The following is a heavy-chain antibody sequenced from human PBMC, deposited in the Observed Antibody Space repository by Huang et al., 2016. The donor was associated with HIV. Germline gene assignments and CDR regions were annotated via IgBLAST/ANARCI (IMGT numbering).Heavy chain of an antibody. D-gene: IGHD4-17*01. J-gene: IGHJ4*02. Sequence: QVQLVQSGAEVVKHGSSVKVSCKASGGTLSSHSISWVRQAPGQGLEWMGGIIPIVATANYARIFQGRVTITADEATSTVYLELTSLRSDDTAVYYCARVHGDYEDYFFDYWGQGTLVIVSS. CDR3: ARVHGDYEDYFFDY. V-gene: IGHV1-69*13. CDR2: IIPIVATA. CDR1: GGTLSSHS.